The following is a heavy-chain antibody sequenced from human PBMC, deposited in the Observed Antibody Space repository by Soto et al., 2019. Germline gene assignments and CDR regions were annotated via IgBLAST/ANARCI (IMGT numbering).Heavy chain of an antibody. Sequence: GGALRLAEAASGFTFSSYGMPWVRQAPGKGLEWVAVIWYDGSNKYYADSVKGRFTISRDNSKNTLYLQMNSLRAEDTAVYYCASLYCSSTSCPGAVYMDVWGKGPTVTVSS. CDR3: ASLYCSSTSCPGAVYMDV. J-gene: IGHJ6*04. CDR2: IWYDGSNK. V-gene: IGHV3-33*01. CDR1: GFTFSSYG. D-gene: IGHD2-2*01.